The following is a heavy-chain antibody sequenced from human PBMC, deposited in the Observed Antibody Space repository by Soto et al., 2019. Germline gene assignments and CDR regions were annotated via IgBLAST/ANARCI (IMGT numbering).Heavy chain of an antibody. CDR3: ARSAYYYDSSGSLLY. J-gene: IGHJ4*02. V-gene: IGHV1-18*01. CDR2: ISAYNGNT. D-gene: IGHD3-22*01. CDR1: GYTFTSYG. Sequence: QVQLVQSGAEVKKPGASVKVSCKASGYTFTSYGISWGRQAPGQGLEGMGWISAYNGNTNYAQKLQGRVTMTTDTSTSTAYMELRSLRSDDTAVYYCARSAYYYDSSGSLLYWGQGTLVTVSS.